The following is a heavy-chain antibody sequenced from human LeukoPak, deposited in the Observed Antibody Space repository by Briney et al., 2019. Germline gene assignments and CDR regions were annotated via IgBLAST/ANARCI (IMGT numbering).Heavy chain of an antibody. CDR1: GFTFSSYG. V-gene: IGHV3-33*01. CDR3: ARKNTQDAFDI. D-gene: IGHD2-15*01. CDR2: IWYDGSND. Sequence: GRSLRLSCAASGFTFSSYGMHWVRQAPGKGLEWVAVIWYDGSNDYYANSAKGRFTISRDNSKNTLYLQMNSLRAEDTAVYFCARKNTQDAFDIWGQGTMVTVSS. J-gene: IGHJ3*02.